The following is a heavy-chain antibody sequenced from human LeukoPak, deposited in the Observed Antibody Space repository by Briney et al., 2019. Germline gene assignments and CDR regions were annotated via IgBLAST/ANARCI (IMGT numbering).Heavy chain of an antibody. J-gene: IGHJ4*02. D-gene: IGHD4-23*01. Sequence: GGSLRLSCAASGFTFSSHGMHWVRRAPGKGLEWVAVIWYDASNKYYADSVKGRFTVSRDNSKNTLYLQMNSLRAEDTAMYYCARNLRKYGSNSEYFGYWGQGTVVTVSS. CDR1: GFTFSSHG. V-gene: IGHV3-33*01. CDR3: ARNLRKYGSNSEYFGY. CDR2: IWYDASNK.